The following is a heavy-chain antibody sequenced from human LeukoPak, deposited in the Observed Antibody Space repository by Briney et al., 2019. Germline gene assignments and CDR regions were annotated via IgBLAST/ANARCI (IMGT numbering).Heavy chain of an antibody. CDR2: IYYSGRP. CDR1: GDSVSRSDSY. Sequence: SETLSLNCSVSGDSVSRSDSYRVWIRQPPGKGLERIGTIYYSGRPYYNPSLKSRVTMSVDPSNNQFSLNLRSVTAADTAVYYCARRRYYDGSGYLEWGQGTLLSVSS. D-gene: IGHD3-22*01. CDR3: ARRRYYDGSGYLE. J-gene: IGHJ1*01. V-gene: IGHV4-39*01.